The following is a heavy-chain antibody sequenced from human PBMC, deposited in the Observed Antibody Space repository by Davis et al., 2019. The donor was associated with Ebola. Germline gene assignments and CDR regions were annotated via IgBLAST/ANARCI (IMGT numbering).Heavy chain of an antibody. Sequence: SQTLSLTCAISGDSVSSHIAVWHWIRQSPSGGLEWLGRTYYKSKWYNDYAVSVKSRITINPDTSKNQFSLQLNSVTPEDTAVYYCVRDIANCIDVWGEGTTVTVSS. V-gene: IGHV6-1*01. CDR1: GDSVSSHIAV. J-gene: IGHJ6*03. CDR3: VRDIANCIDV. D-gene: IGHD6-13*01. CDR2: TYYKSKWYN.